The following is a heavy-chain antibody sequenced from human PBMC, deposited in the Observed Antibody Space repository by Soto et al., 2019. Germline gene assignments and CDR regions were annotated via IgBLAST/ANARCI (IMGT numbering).Heavy chain of an antibody. CDR1: GDSISSSGYY. V-gene: IGHV4-30-4*08. CDR2: IYYSGST. D-gene: IGHD4-17*01. J-gene: IGHJ4*02. Sequence: SETLSLTCSVSGDSISSSGYYWSWIRQRPGKGLEWIGNIYYSGSTGYNPSLKTRLSMSVDRSKNQFTLRLTSVTAADTAVYFCATESGSTYGYFDYWGQGTQVTVSS. CDR3: ATESGSTYGYFDY.